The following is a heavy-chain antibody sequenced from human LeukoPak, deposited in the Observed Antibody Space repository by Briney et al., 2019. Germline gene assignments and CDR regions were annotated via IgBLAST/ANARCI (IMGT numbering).Heavy chain of an antibody. CDR3: AHRPPAAAAILYNWFDP. D-gene: IGHD6-13*01. CDR1: GFSLSTSGVG. Sequence: SGPTLVKPTQTLTLTCTFSGFSLSTSGVGVGWIRQPPGKALEWLALIYWDDDKRYSPSLKSRLTITKDTSKNQVVLTMTNMDPVDTATYYCAHRPPAAAAILYNWFDPWGQGTLVTVSS. J-gene: IGHJ5*02. V-gene: IGHV2-5*02. CDR2: IYWDDDK.